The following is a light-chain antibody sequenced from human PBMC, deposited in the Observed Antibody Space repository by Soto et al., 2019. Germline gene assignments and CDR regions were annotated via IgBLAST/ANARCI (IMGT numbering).Light chain of an antibody. V-gene: IGKV1-5*01. CDR2: DAS. CDR3: QQYKSYSYT. Sequence: DIQMTQSPSILSASVGDRVAITCRASESISNWLAWYQQKPGKAPKVLIYDASRLQSGVPERFSGSGSGTEFTLTINSLRADDLATYYCQQYKSYSYTFGPGTNLEI. CDR1: ESISNW. J-gene: IGKJ2*01.